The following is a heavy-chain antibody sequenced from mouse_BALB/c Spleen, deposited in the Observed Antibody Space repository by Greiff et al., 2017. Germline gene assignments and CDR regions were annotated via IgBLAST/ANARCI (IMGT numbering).Heavy chain of an antibody. CDR1: GYSITSGYY. Sequence: EVKLQESGPGLVKPSQSLSLTCSVTGYSITSGYYWNWIRQFPGNKLEWMGYISYDGSNNYNPSLKNRISITRDTSKNQFFLKLNSVTTEDTATYYCARGRDAMDYWGQGTSVTVSS. V-gene: IGHV3-6*02. J-gene: IGHJ4*01. CDR3: ARGRDAMDY. CDR2: ISYDGSN.